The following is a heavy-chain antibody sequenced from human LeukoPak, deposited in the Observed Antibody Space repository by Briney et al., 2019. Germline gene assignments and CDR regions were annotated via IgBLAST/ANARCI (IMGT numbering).Heavy chain of an antibody. J-gene: IGHJ5*01. CDR2: IKSNSDGGTV. V-gene: IGHV3-15*01. CDR3: STGYSSGRYVF. CDR1: GFTFTNAW. D-gene: IGHD1-26*01. Sequence: GGSLRLSCAASGFTFTNAWVIWVRQAPGKGLEWVGRIKSNSDGGTVDYATPVKGRFIISRDDSKNTLYLQMNSLKIEDTAVYFCSTGYSSGRYVFWGQGTLVTVSS.